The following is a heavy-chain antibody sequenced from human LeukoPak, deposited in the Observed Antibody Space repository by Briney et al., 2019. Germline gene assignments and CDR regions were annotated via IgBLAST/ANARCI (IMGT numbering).Heavy chain of an antibody. V-gene: IGHV4-61*03. D-gene: IGHD3-16*01. CDR2: IYYSGST. Sequence: SETLSLTCTVSGGSISSGSYYWSWIRQPPGKGLEWIGYIYYSGSTNYNPSLKSRVTISLDTSKNHFSLRLSSVTATDTAIYYCARGSYDYDSWGQGTLVTVSS. CDR3: ARGSYDYDS. CDR1: GGSISSGSYY. J-gene: IGHJ4*02.